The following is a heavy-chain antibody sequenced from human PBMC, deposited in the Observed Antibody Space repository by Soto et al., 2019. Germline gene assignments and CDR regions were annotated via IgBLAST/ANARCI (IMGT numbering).Heavy chain of an antibody. CDR3: AKDGIAWH. J-gene: IGHJ4*02. CDR1: GFTFGDYT. D-gene: IGHD2-15*01. Sequence: GSLILSCTASGFTFGDYTMHWVRQAPGKGLEWVSLITWDGINIEYADSVRGRFTISRDNSKNSLYLQMNGLRHEDTAFYYCAKDGIAWHWGQGTLVTVSS. V-gene: IGHV3-43*01. CDR2: ITWDGINI.